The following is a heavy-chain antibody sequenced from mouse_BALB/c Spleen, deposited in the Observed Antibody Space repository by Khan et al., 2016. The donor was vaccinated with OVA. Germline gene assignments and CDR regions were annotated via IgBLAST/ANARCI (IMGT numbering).Heavy chain of an antibody. Sequence: QVQLKESGPGLVAPSQSLSITCTVSGFSLSSYNIHWVRQPPGKGLEWLGVIWGGGGTDYNSNIKSRLSIRTDNSKSQVLLKMNSLQTDDTAIYYCARCYYRFDAYYAMDYWDQGTSVTVSS. CDR2: IWGGGGT. CDR1: GFSLSSYN. D-gene: IGHD2-14*01. V-gene: IGHV2-6-4*01. CDR3: ARCYYRFDAYYAMDY. J-gene: IGHJ4*01.